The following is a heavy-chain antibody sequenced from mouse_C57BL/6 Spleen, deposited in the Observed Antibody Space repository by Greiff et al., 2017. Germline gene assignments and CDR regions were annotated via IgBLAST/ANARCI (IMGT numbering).Heavy chain of an antibody. CDR2: IDPSDSYT. CDR1: GYTFTSYW. CDR3: ARGRLTTGMDD. D-gene: IGHD1-1*01. Sequence: QVQLQQPGAELVMPGASVKLSCKASGYTFTSYWMHWVKQRPGQGLEWIGEIDPSDSYTNYNQKFKGKSTLTVDKSSSTAYMQLSSLASEDSAVYYSARGRLTTGMDDWGQGTSVTVSS. J-gene: IGHJ4*01. V-gene: IGHV1-69*01.